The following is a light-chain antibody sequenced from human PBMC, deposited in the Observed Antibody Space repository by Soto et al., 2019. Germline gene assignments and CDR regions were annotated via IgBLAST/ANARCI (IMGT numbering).Light chain of an antibody. Sequence: DIQMTQSPSSLSASVGDRVTITCQASQDISNYLNWYQQKPGKAPKLLIYDASNLETGVPSRFSGSGSGTDFTFTISSLQPEDIATYYCQQYDNALVITFGPGTKVDIK. J-gene: IGKJ3*01. CDR3: QQYDNALVIT. CDR1: QDISNY. CDR2: DAS. V-gene: IGKV1-33*01.